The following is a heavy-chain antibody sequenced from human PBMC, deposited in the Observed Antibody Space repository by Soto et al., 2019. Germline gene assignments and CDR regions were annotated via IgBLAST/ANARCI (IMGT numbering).Heavy chain of an antibody. Sequence: PSETLSLTCIVSGGSISSYYWSWIRQPPGKGLEWIGYIYYSGSTNYNPSLKSRVTISVDTSKNQFSLKLSSVTAADTAVYYCARSSRYYYYMDVWGKGTTVTVSS. D-gene: IGHD6-6*01. CDR1: GGSISSYY. CDR2: IYYSGST. CDR3: ARSSRYYYYMDV. V-gene: IGHV4-59*08. J-gene: IGHJ6*03.